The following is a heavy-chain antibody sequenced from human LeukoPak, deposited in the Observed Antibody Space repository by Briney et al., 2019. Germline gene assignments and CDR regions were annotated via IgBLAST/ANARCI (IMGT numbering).Heavy chain of an antibody. J-gene: IGHJ4*02. Sequence: PGGSLRLSCAATGFTFSSYEMNWVRQAPGKGLEWVSYISSSGSTIYYADSVKGRFTISRDNAKNSLYLQMNSLRAEDTAVYYCASSDSYCYFDYWGQGTLVTVSS. CDR1: GFTFSSYE. CDR2: ISSSGSTI. CDR3: ASSDSYCYFDY. V-gene: IGHV3-48*03. D-gene: IGHD5-18*01.